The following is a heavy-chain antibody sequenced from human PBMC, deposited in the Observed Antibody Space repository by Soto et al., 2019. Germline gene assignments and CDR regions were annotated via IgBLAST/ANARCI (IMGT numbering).Heavy chain of an antibody. V-gene: IGHV2-5*02. CDR2: IYWDDDK. CDR3: AHSLAASNYVDYEPINSFDY. Sequence: QITLKESGPTLVKPTQTLTLTCTFSGFSLSTSGVGVGWIRQPPGKALEWLALIYWDDDKRYSPSLKSRVTITKDTSKNQVVLTMTNMDPVDTATDYCAHSLAASNYVDYEPINSFDYWGQGTLVTVSA. J-gene: IGHJ4*02. D-gene: IGHD4-17*01. CDR1: GFSLSTSGVG.